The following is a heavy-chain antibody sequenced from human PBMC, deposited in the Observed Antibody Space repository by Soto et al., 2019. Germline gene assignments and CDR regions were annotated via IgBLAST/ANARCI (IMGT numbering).Heavy chain of an antibody. J-gene: IGHJ4*02. CDR2: IVVGSGNT. Sequence: VASVKVSCKASGFTFTSSAVQWVRQARGQRLEWIGWIVVGSGNTNYAQKFQERVTITRDMSTSTAYMELSSLRSEDTAVYYCAAGAEGIAAAGTWYYFDDRGQRTPVTVSS. D-gene: IGHD6-13*01. CDR1: GFTFTSSA. V-gene: IGHV1-58*01. CDR3: AAGAEGIAAAGTWYYFDD.